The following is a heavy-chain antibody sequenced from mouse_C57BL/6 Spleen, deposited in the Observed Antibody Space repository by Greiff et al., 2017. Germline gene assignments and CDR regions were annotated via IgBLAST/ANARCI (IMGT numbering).Heavy chain of an antibody. CDR3: AREGDLNYYGSSSFDY. Sequence: VQLQQPGAELVKPGASVKLSCKASGYTFTSYWMHWVKQRPGRGLEWIGRIDPNSGGTKYNEKFKSKATLTVDKPSSTAYMQLSSLTSEDSAVXYCAREGDLNYYGSSSFDYWGQGTTLTVSS. J-gene: IGHJ2*01. CDR1: GYTFTSYW. CDR2: IDPNSGGT. V-gene: IGHV1-72*01. D-gene: IGHD1-1*01.